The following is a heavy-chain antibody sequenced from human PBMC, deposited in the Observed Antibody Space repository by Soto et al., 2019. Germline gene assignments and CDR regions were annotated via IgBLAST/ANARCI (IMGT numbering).Heavy chain of an antibody. Sequence: SVKVSCKASGGILSRYAVSWVRQAPGQGLEWMGGIIPIFGTANYTQKFQGRVTITADESTSTAYMDLSNLRSEDTAVYYCATAPYYYDSSGFPTPHGYWGQGTLVTGLL. J-gene: IGHJ4*02. V-gene: IGHV1-69*13. CDR2: IIPIFGTA. CDR1: GGILSRYA. D-gene: IGHD3-22*01. CDR3: ATAPYYYDSSGFPTPHGY.